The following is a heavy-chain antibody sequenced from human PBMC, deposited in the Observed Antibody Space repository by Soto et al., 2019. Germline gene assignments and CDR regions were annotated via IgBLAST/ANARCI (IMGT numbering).Heavy chain of an antibody. CDR2: IYYSGST. CDR3: ATATTQTIVFDY. D-gene: IGHD1-26*01. V-gene: IGHV4-61*01. CDR1: GGSVSGGSYY. Sequence: PSETLSLTCTVSGGSVSGGSYYWSWIRQPPGKGLEWIGYIYYSGSTNYNPSLKSRVTISVDTSKNQFSLKLSSVTAADTAVHYCATATTQTIVFDYWGQGTLVTVSS. J-gene: IGHJ4*02.